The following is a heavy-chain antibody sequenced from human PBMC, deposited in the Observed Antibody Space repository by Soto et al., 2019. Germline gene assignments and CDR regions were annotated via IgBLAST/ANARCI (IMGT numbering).Heavy chain of an antibody. Sequence: LGESLKISCKGSGYSFTSYWIGWVRQMPGKGLEWMGIIYTGDSDTRYSPSFQGQVAISADKSITTAYLQWSSLKASDTAMYYCARLGSGSYWSLDYWGQGTLVTVSS. CDR3: ARLGSGSYWSLDY. J-gene: IGHJ4*02. V-gene: IGHV5-51*01. CDR2: IYTGDSDT. D-gene: IGHD3-10*01. CDR1: GYSFTSYW.